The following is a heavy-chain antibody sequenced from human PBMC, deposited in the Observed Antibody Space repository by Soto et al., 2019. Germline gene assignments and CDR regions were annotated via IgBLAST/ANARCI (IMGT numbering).Heavy chain of an antibody. J-gene: IGHJ6*02. V-gene: IGHV5-51*01. CDR1: GYSFTSYW. CDR2: IYPGDSDT. D-gene: IGHD2-15*01. Sequence: PGESLKVSCKGSGYSFTSYWIGWVRQMPWKGLEWMGIIYPGDSDTRYSPSFQGQVTISADKSISTAYLQWSSLKASDTAMYYCARVRCSGGSCTYYYGMDVWGQGTTVTVSS. CDR3: ARVRCSGGSCTYYYGMDV.